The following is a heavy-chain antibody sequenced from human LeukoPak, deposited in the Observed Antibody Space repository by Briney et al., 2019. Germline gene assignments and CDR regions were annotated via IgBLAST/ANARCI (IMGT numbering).Heavy chain of an antibody. CDR3: ARAYGSGSYTLLFFAY. D-gene: IGHD3-10*01. J-gene: IGHJ4*02. V-gene: IGHV1-46*02. CDR2: INPSGGST. CDR1: GHTFNAYY. Sequence: ASVNVSCKASGHTFNAYYLHWVRQAPGQGLEWMGIINPSGGSTSYAQKFQGRVTMTRDTSTSTVYMELSSLRSEDTAVYYCARAYGSGSYTLLFFAYCGQGTLVTVSS.